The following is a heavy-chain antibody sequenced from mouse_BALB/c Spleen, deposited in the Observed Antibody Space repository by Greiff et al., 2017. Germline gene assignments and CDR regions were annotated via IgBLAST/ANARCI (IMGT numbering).Heavy chain of an antibody. CDR2: IDPSDSYT. Sequence: QVQLQQPGAELVKPGASVKMSCKASGYTFTSYWMHWVKQRPGQGLEWIGVIDPSDSYTSYNQKFKGKATLTVDTSSSTAYMQLSSLTSEDSAVYYCTNSLLRLRFAYWGQGTLVTVSA. CDR1: GYTFTSYW. J-gene: IGHJ3*01. CDR3: TNSLLRLRFAY. V-gene: IGHV1S127*01. D-gene: IGHD1-2*01.